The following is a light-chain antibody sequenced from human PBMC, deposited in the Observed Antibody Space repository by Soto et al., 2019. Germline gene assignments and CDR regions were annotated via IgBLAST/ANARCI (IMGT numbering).Light chain of an antibody. Sequence: QSVLTQPPSVSETPGQRVTISCSGSSSNIGSNTVNWYRQLPETAPQLLIYSNTQRPSGVPDRFSGSKYGTSASLAISALQSDDEADYYFSGWDDSLNGCVFGTGTKVTVL. V-gene: IGLV1-44*01. J-gene: IGLJ1*01. CDR1: SSNIGSNT. CDR3: SGWDDSLNGCV. CDR2: SNT.